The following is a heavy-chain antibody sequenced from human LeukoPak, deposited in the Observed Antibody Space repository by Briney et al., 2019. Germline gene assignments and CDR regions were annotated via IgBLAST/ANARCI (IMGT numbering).Heavy chain of an antibody. J-gene: IGHJ6*04. CDR2: VIPIFGTA. V-gene: IGHV1-69*13. Sequence: SVKVSCKASGGTFSSYAISWVRQAPGPGLELMGGVIPIFGTANYAQKFQGRVTITADESTSTAYMELSSLRSEDTAVYYCARGVYTMVRGVAPYGMDVWGKGTTVTVSS. CDR1: GGTFSSYA. D-gene: IGHD3-10*01. CDR3: ARGVYTMVRGVAPYGMDV.